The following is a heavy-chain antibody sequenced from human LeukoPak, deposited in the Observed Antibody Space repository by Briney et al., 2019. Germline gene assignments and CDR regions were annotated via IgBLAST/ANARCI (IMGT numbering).Heavy chain of an antibody. CDR3: VRGGGPPTTYFDY. V-gene: IGHV3-30-3*01. D-gene: IGHD2/OR15-2a*01. J-gene: IGHJ4*02. Sequence: GGSLRLSCAASGFTFSSYAMHWVRQAPGKGLEWVAVISYDGSNKYYADSVKGRFTISRDNSKNTLYLQMNSLRGEDTAVYYCVRGGGPPTTYFDYWGQGTLVTVSS. CDR2: ISYDGSNK. CDR1: GFTFSSYA.